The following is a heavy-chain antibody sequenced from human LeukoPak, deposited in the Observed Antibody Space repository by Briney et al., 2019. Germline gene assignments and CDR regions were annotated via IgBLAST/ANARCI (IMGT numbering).Heavy chain of an antibody. J-gene: IGHJ4*02. CDR2: ISGSGSTI. D-gene: IGHD6-6*01. V-gene: IGHV3-48*03. Sequence: GGSLRLSCAASGFTFSSYEMNWVRAAPGKGLEWVSYISGSGSTIYYADSVKGRYTISRDNAKNSLYLQINSLRAEDTAVYYCARDFERRGSSSVDYWGQGTLVTVSS. CDR3: ARDFERRGSSSVDY. CDR1: GFTFSSYE.